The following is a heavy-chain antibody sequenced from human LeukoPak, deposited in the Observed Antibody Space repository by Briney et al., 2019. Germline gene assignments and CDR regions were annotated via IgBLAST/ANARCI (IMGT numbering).Heavy chain of an antibody. V-gene: IGHV1-8*01. CDR1: GYTFTSYD. CDR2: KNPNSGNT. J-gene: IGHJ5*02. D-gene: IGHD5-12*01. CDR3: ARDRIVATIFRSGWFDP. Sequence: ASVKLSCKASGYTFTSYDINWVRQATGQGLEWMGGKNPNSGNTGYAQKFQGRVTMTRNTTITTAYMELSSLRSEDTAVYYCARDRIVATIFRSGWFDPWGQGTLVTVSS.